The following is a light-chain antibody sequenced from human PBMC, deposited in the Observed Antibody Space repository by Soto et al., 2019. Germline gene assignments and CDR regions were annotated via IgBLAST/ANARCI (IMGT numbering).Light chain of an antibody. V-gene: IGLV1-40*01. J-gene: IGLJ1*01. CDR1: SSNIGAGYD. Sequence: QSVLTQPPSVSGAPGQRVTISCTGSSSNIGAGYDVHWYQQLPGTAPKLLIYGNSNRPSAVPDRFSGSKSGTSASLAITGLLAEDEADYYCQSYDSSLSGSYVFGTGTKLTVL. CDR2: GNS. CDR3: QSYDSSLSGSYV.